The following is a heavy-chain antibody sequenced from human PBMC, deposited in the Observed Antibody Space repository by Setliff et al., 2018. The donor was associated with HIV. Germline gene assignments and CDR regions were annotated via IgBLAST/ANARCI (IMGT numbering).Heavy chain of an antibody. D-gene: IGHD5-18*01. V-gene: IGHV4-39*01. CDR2: VHNSGGT. J-gene: IGHJ6*03. CDR1: GGSISTNSYY. CDR3: VRHTRDTSLAHYYYYIDV. Sequence: SETLSLTCTVSGGSISTNSYYWGWIRQSPGKGPEWVGNVHNSGGTNYNPSLESRVSISVDTSKNQFSLNVNSVTAPDTAVYYCVRHTRDTSLAHYYYYIDVWGKGTTVTVSS.